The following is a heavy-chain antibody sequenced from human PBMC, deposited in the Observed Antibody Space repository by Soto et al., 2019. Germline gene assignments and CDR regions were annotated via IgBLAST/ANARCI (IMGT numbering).Heavy chain of an antibody. CDR3: ARDSRSSSKVLRY. CDR1: GGSIRSGVYY. CDR2: NYYSGIT. Sequence: QVQLQESGPGLVKPSQTLSLTCTVSGGSIRSGVYYWSWIRQHPGKGLEWIGYNYYSGITYYNPSLKSRVTISVDTSKNPFSLKLSSVTAADTAVYYCARDSRSSSKVLRYWGQGTLVTVSS. J-gene: IGHJ4*02. V-gene: IGHV4-31*03. D-gene: IGHD6-6*01.